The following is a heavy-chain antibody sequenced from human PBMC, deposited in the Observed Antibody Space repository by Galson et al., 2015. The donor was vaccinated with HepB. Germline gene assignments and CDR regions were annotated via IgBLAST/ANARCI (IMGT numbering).Heavy chain of an antibody. Sequence: SLRLSCAASGFTFSSYTMSWVRQAPGEGLEWVSFISGSGYRTDYADSVKGRFTISRDNYKNTLHLQMNSLRAEDTAVYYCAKDEKGIQLWLLHYYYYGMDVWGQGTTVTVSS. D-gene: IGHD5-18*01. J-gene: IGHJ6*02. CDR3: AKDEKGIQLWLLHYYYYGMDV. V-gene: IGHV3-23*01. CDR2: ISGSGYRT. CDR1: GFTFSSYT.